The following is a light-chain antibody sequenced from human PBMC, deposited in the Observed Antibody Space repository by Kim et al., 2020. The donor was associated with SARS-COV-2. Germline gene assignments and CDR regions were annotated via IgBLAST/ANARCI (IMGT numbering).Light chain of an antibody. CDR2: GDI. Sequence: RVTISCTGISSNIGAGYEVQWYQRRTRTAPTLLIYGDINRPSGVPDRVSGSKSGTSASLAITGLQTEDEADYYCQTYDNSLSGYVFGSGTKVTVL. CDR3: QTYDNSLSGYV. V-gene: IGLV1-40*01. J-gene: IGLJ1*01. CDR1: SSNIGAGYE.